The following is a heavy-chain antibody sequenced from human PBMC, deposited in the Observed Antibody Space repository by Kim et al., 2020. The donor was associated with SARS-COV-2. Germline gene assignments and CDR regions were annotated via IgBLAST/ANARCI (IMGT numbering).Heavy chain of an antibody. J-gene: IGHJ6*02. V-gene: IGHV4-34*01. CDR1: GGSFSGYY. D-gene: IGHD2-15*01. Sequence: SETLSLTCAVYGGSFSGYYWSWIRQPPGKGLEWIGEINHSGSTNYNPSLKSRVTISVDTSKNQFSLKLSSVTAADTAVYYCARSQGVVAAIPYYYYGMDVWGQGTTVTVSS. CDR2: INHSGST. CDR3: ARSQGVVAAIPYYYYGMDV.